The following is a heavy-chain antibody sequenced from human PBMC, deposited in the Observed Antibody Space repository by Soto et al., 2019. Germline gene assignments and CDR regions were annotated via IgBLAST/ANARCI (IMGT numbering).Heavy chain of an antibody. Sequence: VGSLRLSCAASGFTFSSYAMSWVRQAPGKGLEWVSAISGSGGSTYYADSVKGRFTISRDNSKNTLYLQMNSLRAEDTAVYYCANAGYSYGYYFDYWGQGTLVTVSS. CDR3: ANAGYSYGYYFDY. D-gene: IGHD5-18*01. V-gene: IGHV3-23*01. CDR2: ISGSGGST. CDR1: GFTFSSYA. J-gene: IGHJ4*02.